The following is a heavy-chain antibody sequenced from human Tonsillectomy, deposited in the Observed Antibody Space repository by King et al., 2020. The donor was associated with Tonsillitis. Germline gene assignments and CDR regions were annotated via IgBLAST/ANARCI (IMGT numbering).Heavy chain of an antibody. CDR3: ARDDWDQDYCSSTSCTTFDY. V-gene: IGHV1-18*04. J-gene: IGHJ4*02. CDR2: ISAYNGNT. D-gene: IGHD2-2*01. Sequence: QLVQSGAEVEKPGASVKVSCKASGYTFTSYGISWVRQAPGQGLEWMGWISAYNGNTNYAQKLQGRVTMTTDTSTSTAYMELRSLRSDDTAVYYCARDDWDQDYCSSTSCTTFDYWGQGTLVTVSS. CDR1: GYTFTSYG.